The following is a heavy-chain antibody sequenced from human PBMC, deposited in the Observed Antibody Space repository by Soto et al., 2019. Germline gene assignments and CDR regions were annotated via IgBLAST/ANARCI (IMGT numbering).Heavy chain of an antibody. D-gene: IGHD6-19*01. CDR1: GFTFSNYA. Sequence: EVQLLESGGGLVQPGGSLRLSCAASGFTFSNYAMSWVRQAPGKGLEWVSASSGSGDSTYYADSVKGQFTISRDNSKNTLYLQMNSLRAEDTALYYCAKDSRSGYSSGWPGFDFWGQGTLVTVSS. CDR3: AKDSRSGYSSGWPGFDF. CDR2: SSGSGDST. J-gene: IGHJ4*02. V-gene: IGHV3-23*01.